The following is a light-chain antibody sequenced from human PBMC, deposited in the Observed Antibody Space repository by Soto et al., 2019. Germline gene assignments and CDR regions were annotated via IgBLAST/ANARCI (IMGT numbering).Light chain of an antibody. V-gene: IGLV2-8*01. J-gene: IGLJ3*02. CDR1: SSDLRDSDF. CDR3: SSYADFNNVL. CDR2: EVT. Sequence: SALTQPPSASGSPGQSVTISCTGTSSDLRDSDFISWYQLYPGKAPKLMIYEVTKRPSGVPDRFSGSKSVNMAYLTVSGLQAEDEAEYYCSSYADFNNVLFGGGTKVTVL.